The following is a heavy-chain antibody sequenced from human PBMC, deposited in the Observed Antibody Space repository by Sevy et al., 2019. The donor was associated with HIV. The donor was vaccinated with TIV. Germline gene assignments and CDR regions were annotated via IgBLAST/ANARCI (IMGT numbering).Heavy chain of an antibody. CDR1: GFTFSSYG. D-gene: IGHD4-4*01. J-gene: IGHJ4*02. CDR3: AKDRYRGYYFDY. CDR2: ISYDGSNK. Sequence: GGSLRLSCAASGFTFSSYGMRWVRQAPGKGLEWVAVISYDGSNKYYADSVKGRFTISRDNSKNTLYLQMNSLRAEDTAVYYCAKDRYRGYYFDYWGQGTLVTVSS. V-gene: IGHV3-30*18.